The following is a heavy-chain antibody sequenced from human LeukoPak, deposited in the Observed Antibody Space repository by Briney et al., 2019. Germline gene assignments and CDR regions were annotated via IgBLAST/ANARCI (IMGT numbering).Heavy chain of an antibody. CDR3: ARDRGSYTLEY. CDR2: IKQDGSDK. J-gene: IGHJ4*02. D-gene: IGHD1-26*01. Sequence: PGGSLRLSCAASGFTFSSYWMSWVRQAPGKGLEWVANIKQDGSDKYYVGSVKGRFTISRDNAKNSLYLQMNSLRAEDTAVYYCARDRGSYTLEYWGQGTLVTVSS. CDR1: GFTFSSYW. V-gene: IGHV3-7*01.